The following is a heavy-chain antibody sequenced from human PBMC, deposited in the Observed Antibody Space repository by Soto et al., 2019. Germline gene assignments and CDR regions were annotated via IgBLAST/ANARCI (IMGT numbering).Heavy chain of an antibody. V-gene: IGHV4-59*01. D-gene: IGHD3-22*01. Sequence: SETLSLTCHLSCGSIRSYYWRWIRQPPGKGLDWIGYIYYIGSTNYNPSLKSRVTISVDTSKNQFSLKLSSVTAADTAVYYCARDYYDSSGYRKFDYWGQGTLVTVS. CDR1: CGSIRSYY. CDR3: ARDYYDSSGYRKFDY. CDR2: IYYIGST. J-gene: IGHJ4*02.